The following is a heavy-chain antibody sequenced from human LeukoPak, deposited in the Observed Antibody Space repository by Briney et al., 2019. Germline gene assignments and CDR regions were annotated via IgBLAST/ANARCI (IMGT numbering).Heavy chain of an antibody. CDR1: GYTLTELS. Sequence: ASVKVSCKVSGYTLTELSMHWVRQAPGKGLEWKGGFDPEDGETIYAQKFQGRVTMTEDTSTDTAYMELSSLKSEDTAVYYCATVRTYAGDAFDIWGQGTMVTVSS. CDR3: ATVRTYAGDAFDI. J-gene: IGHJ3*02. CDR2: FDPEDGET. D-gene: IGHD2-2*01. V-gene: IGHV1-24*01.